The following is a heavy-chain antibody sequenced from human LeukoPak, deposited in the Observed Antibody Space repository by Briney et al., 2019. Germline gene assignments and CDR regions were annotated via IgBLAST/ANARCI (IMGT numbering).Heavy chain of an antibody. Sequence: ASVKVSGKVSGYSLTELSIHWVRQAPGKGLEWMGGFDPEDGEAIYAQKFQGRVAMTDDTTTDTAYMELSSLRSDDTAVYYCTTQLLERIAIFGVVIIGWFDPWGQGTLVTVSS. V-gene: IGHV1-24*01. CDR1: GYSLTELS. J-gene: IGHJ5*02. CDR2: FDPEDGEA. CDR3: TTQLLERIAIFGVVIIGWFDP. D-gene: IGHD3-3*01.